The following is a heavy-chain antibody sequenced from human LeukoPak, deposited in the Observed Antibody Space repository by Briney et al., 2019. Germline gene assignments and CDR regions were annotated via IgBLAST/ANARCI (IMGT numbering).Heavy chain of an antibody. CDR3: ARVMAWVFEL. D-gene: IGHD3/OR15-3a*01. Sequence: GGSLRLSCAASGFTFSTYWMNWVRQAPGKGLEWVANINQDGSEKYYVDSVKGRFTISRDNAKNSLYLRVNSLRAEDTAVYYCARVMAWVFELWGRGTLVHLSS. J-gene: IGHJ4*02. CDR1: GFTFSTYW. CDR2: INQDGSEK. V-gene: IGHV3-7*04.